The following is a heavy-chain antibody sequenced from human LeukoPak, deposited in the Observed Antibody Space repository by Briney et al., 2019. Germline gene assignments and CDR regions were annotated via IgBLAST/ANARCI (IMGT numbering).Heavy chain of an antibody. CDR3: ARFGASSWTNPPDAFDI. V-gene: IGHV4-30-4*02. D-gene: IGHD6-13*01. J-gene: IGHJ3*02. Sequence: ASETLSLTCTVSGGSVSSGDYYWTWIRQPPGKGLEWIGYIYSRGSAYSAPSLKNRVTISVDTSKNQFSLKLSSVTAADTAVYYCARFGASSWTNPPDAFDIWGQGTMVTVSS. CDR1: GGSVSSGDYY. CDR2: IYSRGSA.